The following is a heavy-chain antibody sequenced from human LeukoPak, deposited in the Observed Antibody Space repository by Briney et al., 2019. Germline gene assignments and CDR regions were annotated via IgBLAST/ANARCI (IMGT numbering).Heavy chain of an antibody. Sequence: PGGSLRLSCAASGFTFNNYWMHWVRRAPGKGLVWVSRISTDGSSTSYADSVEGRFTISRGNAKNTLYLQMNSLRAEDTAVYYCARRTVAGSLDYWGQGSLVTVSS. CDR3: ARRTVAGSLDY. V-gene: IGHV3-74*01. D-gene: IGHD6-19*01. CDR1: GFTFNNYW. J-gene: IGHJ4*02. CDR2: ISTDGSST.